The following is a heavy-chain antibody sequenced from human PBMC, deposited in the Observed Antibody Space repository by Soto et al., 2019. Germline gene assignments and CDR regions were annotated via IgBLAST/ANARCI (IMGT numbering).Heavy chain of an antibody. J-gene: IGHJ4*02. CDR1: GFTFVDYA. D-gene: IGHD3-22*01. CDR2: IRSKAYGGTT. Sequence: PGGSLRLSCTASGFTFVDYAMICFRQSPGKGLEWVGFIRSKAYGGTTEYAASVKGRFTISRDDSKSIAYLQMNSLKTEDTAVYYCTGRKYYYDSSGYLPFDYWGQGTLVTVSS. CDR3: TGRKYYYDSSGYLPFDY. V-gene: IGHV3-49*03.